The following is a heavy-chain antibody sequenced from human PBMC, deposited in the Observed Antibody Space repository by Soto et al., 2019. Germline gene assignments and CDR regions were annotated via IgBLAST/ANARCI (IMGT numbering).Heavy chain of an antibody. CDR1: GGSFSGYF. V-gene: IGHV4-34*01. CDR3: TRGREVTVTDDLGAFDI. J-gene: IGHJ3*02. Sequence: QVQLQQWGAGLLKPSETLSLTCAVYGGSFSGYFWSWIHQPPGKGLEWIGEINHSGSTNYNPSLKSRVTISVDTSKNQFSLKLSSVTAADMARYYCTRGREVTVTDDLGAFDIWGQGTRVTVSS. CDR2: INHSGST. D-gene: IGHD4-17*01.